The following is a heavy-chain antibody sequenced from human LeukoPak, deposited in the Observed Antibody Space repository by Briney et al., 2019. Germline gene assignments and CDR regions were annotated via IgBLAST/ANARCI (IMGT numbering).Heavy chain of an antibody. CDR2: IYDSGST. V-gene: IGHV4-59*01. Sequence: PSETLSLTCTVSGGSISSYYWSWIRQPPGKGLEWIGYIYDSGSTNYNPSLESRVTISVDTSKNQFSLKLSSVTAADTAVYYCACLTTADAFDIWGQGTMVTVSS. D-gene: IGHD3-22*01. J-gene: IGHJ3*02. CDR1: GGSISSYY. CDR3: ACLTTADAFDI.